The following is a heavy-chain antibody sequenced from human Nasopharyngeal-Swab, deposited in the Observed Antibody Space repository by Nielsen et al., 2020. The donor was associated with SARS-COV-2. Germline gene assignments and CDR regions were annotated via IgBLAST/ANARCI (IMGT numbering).Heavy chain of an antibody. D-gene: IGHD2-15*01. Sequence: GESLKIPCAASGFTFSDSAVHWVRQASGKGLEWVGRVRSKANNYATAYAASVKGRFTIARDDSKNTAYLQMNSLKTEDTAVYYCTRCGGSCDAGRDYWGQGTLVTVSS. J-gene: IGHJ4*02. CDR3: TRCGGSCDAGRDY. CDR1: GFTFSDSA. V-gene: IGHV3-73*01. CDR2: VRSKANNYAT.